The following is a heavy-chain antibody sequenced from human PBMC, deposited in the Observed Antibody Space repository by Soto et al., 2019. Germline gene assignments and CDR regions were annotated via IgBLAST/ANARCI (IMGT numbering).Heavy chain of an antibody. Sequence: SETLSLTCTVSGGSIRSALYYWGWIRQPPGQGLEWIGNIYYHGDTYYNPFIQSRVSISVDTSRDQISLRLSYVTAGDTAVYYCARLTLDGTRYFDYWGQGAVVTVSS. CDR1: GGSIRSALYY. CDR2: IYYHGDT. J-gene: IGHJ4*02. D-gene: IGHD1-1*01. V-gene: IGHV4-39*01. CDR3: ARLTLDGTRYFDY.